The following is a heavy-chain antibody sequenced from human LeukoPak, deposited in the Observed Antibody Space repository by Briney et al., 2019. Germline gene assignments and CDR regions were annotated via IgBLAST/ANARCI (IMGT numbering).Heavy chain of an antibody. CDR2: IKQDGSEK. Sequence: QAGGSLRLSCAASGFTFSGYWMSWVRQAPGKGLGWVANIKQDGSEKYYVDSVKGRFTISRDNAKNSLYLQMNSLRAEDTAVYYCARTFDYGDYSDYWGQGTLVTVSS. CDR1: GFTFSGYW. CDR3: ARTFDYGDYSDY. V-gene: IGHV3-7*01. D-gene: IGHD4-17*01. J-gene: IGHJ4*02.